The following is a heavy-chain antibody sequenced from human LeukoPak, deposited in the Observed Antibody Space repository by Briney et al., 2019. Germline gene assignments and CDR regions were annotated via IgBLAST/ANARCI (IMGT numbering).Heavy chain of an antibody. V-gene: IGHV1-2*04. CDR3: ARDPLPTASYYYYYMDV. J-gene: IGHJ6*03. CDR1: GYTFTGYY. Sequence: ASVKVSCKASGYTFTGYYMHRVRQAPGQGLEWMGWINPNSGGTNYAQKFQGWVTMTRDTSISTAYMELSRLRSDDTAVYYCARDPLPTASYYYYYMDVWGKGTTVTVSS. D-gene: IGHD5-18*01. CDR2: INPNSGGT.